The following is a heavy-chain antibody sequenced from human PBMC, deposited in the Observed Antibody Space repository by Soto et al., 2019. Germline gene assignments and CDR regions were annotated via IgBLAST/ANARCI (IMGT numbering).Heavy chain of an antibody. J-gene: IGHJ4*02. CDR3: ARECDYYDSSGYYYFDY. Sequence: SETLSLTCAVSRDSISRSHWLTWVRQSPGKGLEWIGDINHSGSINYNPSLKSRVTISVDTSNNQFSLKLSSVTAADTAVYYCARECDYYDSSGYYYFDYWGQGTLVTVSS. CDR1: RDSISRSHW. V-gene: IGHV4-4*02. CDR2: INHSGSI. D-gene: IGHD3-22*01.